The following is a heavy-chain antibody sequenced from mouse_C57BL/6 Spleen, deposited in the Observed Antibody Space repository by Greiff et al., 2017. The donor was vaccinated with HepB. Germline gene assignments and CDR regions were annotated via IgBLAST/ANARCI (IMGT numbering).Heavy chain of an antibody. J-gene: IGHJ2*01. CDR3: ARAEGNYFDY. Sequence: VQLQQSGGGLVKPGGSLKLSCAASGFTFSDYGMHWVRQAPEKGLEWVAYISSGSSTIYYADTVKGRFTISRDNAKNTLFLQMTSLRSEDTAMYYCARAEGNYFDYWGQGTTLTVSS. CDR1: GFTFSDYG. CDR2: ISSGSSTI. V-gene: IGHV5-17*01.